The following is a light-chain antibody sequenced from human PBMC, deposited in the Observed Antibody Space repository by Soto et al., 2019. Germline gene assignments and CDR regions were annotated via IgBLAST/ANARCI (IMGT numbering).Light chain of an antibody. Sequence: DIQMTQSPSTLSASVGDRVTITCRASQSISNWLAWYQQKPGKAPKLQIYKASSLESGVPSRFSGSGSGTEFTLTISSLQPDVFATYYCQQNNSYSGLTFGGGTKVEIK. CDR2: KAS. CDR3: QQNNSYSGLT. V-gene: IGKV1-5*03. CDR1: QSISNW. J-gene: IGKJ4*01.